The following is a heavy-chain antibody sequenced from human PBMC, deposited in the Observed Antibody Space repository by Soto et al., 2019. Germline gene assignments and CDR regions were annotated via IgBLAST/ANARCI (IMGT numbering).Heavy chain of an antibody. D-gene: IGHD5-12*01. CDR3: ASGYGCYFCAFDI. J-gene: IGHJ3*02. CDR1: GYTFSTYG. Sequence: ASVKVSCKASGYTFSTYGISWVRQAPGQGLEWMGWINAYNGNTNYAQKFQGRVTMTTDTSTSTAYMELRSLRSDDTAMYHCASGYGCYFCAFDIWGQGTMVTVSS. V-gene: IGHV1-18*01. CDR2: INAYNGNT.